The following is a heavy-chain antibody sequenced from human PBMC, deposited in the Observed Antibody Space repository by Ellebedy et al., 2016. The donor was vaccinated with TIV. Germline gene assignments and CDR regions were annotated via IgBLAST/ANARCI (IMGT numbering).Heavy chain of an antibody. Sequence: PGGSLRLSCAASGCTSGRHPMRRVCQAHAQQLQEVSTISSTGSRSYYAVSVEGLFIISRDNSKKTLYMQMNSLRAEDTALYYCEKGRGGGSDSSDPRDYFDYWGLGTLVSVSS. V-gene: IGHV3-23*01. CDR3: EKGRGGGSDSSDPRDYFDY. J-gene: IGHJ4*02. CDR1: GCTSGRHP. CDR2: ISSTGSRS. D-gene: IGHD3-22*01.